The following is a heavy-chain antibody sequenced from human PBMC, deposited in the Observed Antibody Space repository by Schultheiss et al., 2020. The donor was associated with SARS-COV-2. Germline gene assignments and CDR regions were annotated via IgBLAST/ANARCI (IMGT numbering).Heavy chain of an antibody. CDR2: IIPIFGTA. CDR3: ARLRAPYCSSTSCTFDP. Sequence: SVKVSCKASGGTFSSYAISWVRQAPGQGLEWMGGIIPIFGTANYAQKFQGRVTITADESTSTAYMELSSLRSEDTAVYYFARLRAPYCSSTSCTFDPWGQGTLVTVSS. CDR1: GGTFSSYA. V-gene: IGHV1-69*13. J-gene: IGHJ5*02. D-gene: IGHD2-2*01.